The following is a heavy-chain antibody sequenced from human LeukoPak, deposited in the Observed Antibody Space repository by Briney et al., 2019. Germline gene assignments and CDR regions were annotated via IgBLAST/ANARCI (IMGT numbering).Heavy chain of an antibody. Sequence: GGSLRLSCAASGFTFSSYAMHWVRQAPGKGLEWVEVVSFDGDNKYYADSVKDRFTISRDNSQNTLYLQLNSLRAEDTAVYYCARDWTLNYWGQGTLVTVSS. CDR3: ARDWTLNY. V-gene: IGHV3-30-3*01. D-gene: IGHD3/OR15-3a*01. CDR2: VSFDGDNK. J-gene: IGHJ4*02. CDR1: GFTFSSYA.